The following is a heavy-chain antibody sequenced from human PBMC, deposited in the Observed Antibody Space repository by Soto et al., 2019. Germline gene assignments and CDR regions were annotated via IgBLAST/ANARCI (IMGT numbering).Heavy chain of an antibody. CDR1: GVSFNSYG. J-gene: IGHJ6*02. V-gene: IGHV1-69*18. Sequence: QVQLLQSGTEVKRPGSSVKVSCKTSGVSFNSYGFAWVRQAPGRGLEWVGKINPASQLTNYAQKFQERVSITWDESTNTGYMELFSLRSEDTAVYYCAADVREVGYGSLYTYYYGMDVWGQGTTVTVSS. D-gene: IGHD3-10*02. CDR3: AADVREVGYGSLYTYYYGMDV. CDR2: INPASQLT.